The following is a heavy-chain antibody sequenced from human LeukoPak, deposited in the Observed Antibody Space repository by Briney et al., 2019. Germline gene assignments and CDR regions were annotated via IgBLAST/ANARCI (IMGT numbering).Heavy chain of an antibody. CDR1: GFTVISNY. CDR3: ARSGYNRFDY. Sequence: GGSLRLSCAASGFTVISNYMSWVRQAPGKGLAWVSVFYGGGSTYYADSVKGRFTMSRDNSKSTLYLRTNSLRADDTAVYYCARSGYNRFDYWGQGTLVTVSS. CDR2: FYGGGST. J-gene: IGHJ4*02. V-gene: IGHV3-53*01. D-gene: IGHD5-24*01.